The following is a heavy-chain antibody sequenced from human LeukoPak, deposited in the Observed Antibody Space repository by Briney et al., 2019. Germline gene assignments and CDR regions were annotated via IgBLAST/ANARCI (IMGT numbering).Heavy chain of an antibody. CDR3: ARSIAAAGTFDY. Sequence: SETLSLTCAVYGGSFSGYYWSWIRQPPGKGLEWIGEINHSGSTNYNPSLKSRVTISVDTSKNQFSLKLSSVTAAGTAVYYCARSIAAAGTFDYWSQGTLVTVSS. J-gene: IGHJ4*02. CDR2: INHSGST. V-gene: IGHV4-34*01. D-gene: IGHD6-13*01. CDR1: GGSFSGYY.